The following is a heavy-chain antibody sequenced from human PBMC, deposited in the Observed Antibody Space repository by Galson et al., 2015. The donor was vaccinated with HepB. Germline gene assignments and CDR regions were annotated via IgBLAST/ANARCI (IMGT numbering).Heavy chain of an antibody. D-gene: IGHD1-26*01. Sequence: SLRLSCAASGFTFSSYSMNWVRQAPGKGLEWVSYISSSSSTIYYADSVKGRFTISRDNAKNSLYLQMNSLRAEDTAVYYCARVDSGSYHPIDYWGQGTLVTVSS. J-gene: IGHJ4*02. V-gene: IGHV3-48*01. CDR1: GFTFSSYS. CDR3: ARVDSGSYHPIDY. CDR2: ISSSSSTI.